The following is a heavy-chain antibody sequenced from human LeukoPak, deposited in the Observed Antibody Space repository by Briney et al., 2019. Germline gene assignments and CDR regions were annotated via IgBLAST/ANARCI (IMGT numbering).Heavy chain of an antibody. J-gene: IGHJ4*02. V-gene: IGHV3-23*01. Sequence: GGSLRLSCAASGFTFSSYGMSWVRQAPGKGLEWVSAISGSGGSTYYADSVKGRFTISRDNSKNTLYLQMNSLRAEDTAVYYCASDVGYCSSTSCYASGFDYWGQGTLVTVSS. CDR1: GFTFSSYG. CDR3: ASDVGYCSSTSCYASGFDY. CDR2: ISGSGGST. D-gene: IGHD2-2*01.